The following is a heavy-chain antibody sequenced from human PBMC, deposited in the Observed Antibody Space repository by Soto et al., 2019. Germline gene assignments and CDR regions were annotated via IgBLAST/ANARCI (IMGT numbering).Heavy chain of an antibody. V-gene: IGHV1-18*01. CDR1: GYTFTSYG. CDR3: AREGREKPWPPNGAY. Sequence: QVHLVQSGPEVTKPWASVKVSCTASGYTFTSYGISWVRQAPGQVLEWMGWISAYNGNTNYAQILQGRVTMTTDTSTSTAYMERRSLRSDDTAVYYCAREGREKPWPPNGAYWGQGTLVTVSS. J-gene: IGHJ4*02. CDR2: ISAYNGNT. D-gene: IGHD6-19*01.